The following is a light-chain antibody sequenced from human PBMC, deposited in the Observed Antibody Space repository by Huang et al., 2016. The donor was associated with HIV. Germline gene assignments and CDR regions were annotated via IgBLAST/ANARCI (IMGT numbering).Light chain of an antibody. Sequence: IVLTQSPDTLSLSPGERATLSCRATEDVRTYLSWYQQKAGQAPRLLIHDATKRATGIPARFSGSVSGTDFTLTISSLEHEDFAVYYCLHRGTWPPYTFGQGTKLEIK. CDR3: LHRGTWPPYT. V-gene: IGKV3-11*01. CDR1: EDVRTY. CDR2: DAT. J-gene: IGKJ2*01.